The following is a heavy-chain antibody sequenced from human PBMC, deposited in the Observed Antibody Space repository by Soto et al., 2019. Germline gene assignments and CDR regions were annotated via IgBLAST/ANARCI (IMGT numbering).Heavy chain of an antibody. CDR2: IYPGDSDT. V-gene: IGHV5-51*01. Sequence: GESLKISCKGSGYSFTSYWIGWVRQMPGKGLEWMGIIYPGDSDTRYSPSFQGQVTISADKSISTAYLQWSSPKASDTAMYYCARHINYDFWSGYYPFYYGMDVWGQGTTVTVSS. D-gene: IGHD3-3*01. CDR1: GYSFTSYW. CDR3: ARHINYDFWSGYYPFYYGMDV. J-gene: IGHJ6*02.